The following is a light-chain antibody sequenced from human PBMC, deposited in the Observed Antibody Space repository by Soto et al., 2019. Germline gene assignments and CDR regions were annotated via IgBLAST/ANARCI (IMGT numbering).Light chain of an antibody. J-gene: IGKJ4*01. V-gene: IGKV1-39*01. CDR2: AAS. CDR1: QGIRND. Sequence: IQMTQSPSSLSASVGDGVTITCRASQGIRNDLGWYQQKPGKAPKLLIYAASSLQSGVPSRFSGSGSGTDFTLTISSLQPEDFATYYCQQSYSLTFGGGTKVDIK. CDR3: QQSYSLT.